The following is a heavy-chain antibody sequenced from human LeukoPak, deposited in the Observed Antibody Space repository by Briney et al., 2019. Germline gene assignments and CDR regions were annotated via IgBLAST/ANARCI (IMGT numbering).Heavy chain of an antibody. Sequence: SETLSLTCTVSGAPISSYYWSWIRQPPGKGLEWIGYIYYSGGTNYNSSLKSRVTISVDTSKNQVSLRLSSVTTADTAVYYCARSAGVAARRHYVDYWGQGTLVTVSS. J-gene: IGHJ4*02. V-gene: IGHV4-59*01. CDR1: GAPISSYY. CDR3: ARSAGVAARRHYVDY. CDR2: IYYSGGT. D-gene: IGHD6-6*01.